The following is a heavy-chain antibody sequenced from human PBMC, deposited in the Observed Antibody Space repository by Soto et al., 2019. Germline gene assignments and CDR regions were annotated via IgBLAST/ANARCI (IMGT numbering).Heavy chain of an antibody. CDR3: ARFADGSGG. D-gene: IGHD3-10*01. J-gene: IGHJ4*02. Sequence: QVQLVESGGGVVQPGRSLRLSCAASGFTFSSYGMHWVRQAPGKGLEWVAVIWYDGSNKYYADSVKGRFTISRDNSKNTLYLQMNSRRAEDTAVYYCARFADGSGGWGQGTLVTVSS. CDR1: GFTFSSYG. V-gene: IGHV3-33*01. CDR2: IWYDGSNK.